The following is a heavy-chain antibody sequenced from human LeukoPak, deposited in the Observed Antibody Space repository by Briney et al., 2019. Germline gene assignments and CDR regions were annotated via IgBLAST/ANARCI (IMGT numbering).Heavy chain of an antibody. J-gene: IGHJ4*02. V-gene: IGHV3-33*01. CDR2: IWYDGSNK. Sequence: GRSLRLSCAASGFTFSSYGMHWVRQAPGKGLEWVAVIWYDGSNKYYADSVKGRFTISRDNSKNTLYLQMNSPRAEDTAVYYCARDWSGTFDYWGQGTLVTVSS. CDR3: ARDWSGTFDY. CDR1: GFTFSSYG. D-gene: IGHD3-3*01.